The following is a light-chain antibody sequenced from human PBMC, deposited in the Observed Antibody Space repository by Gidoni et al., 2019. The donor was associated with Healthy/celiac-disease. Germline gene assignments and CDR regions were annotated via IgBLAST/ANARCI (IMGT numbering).Light chain of an antibody. CDR2: EVS. Sequence: QSALTQPASVSGSPGQSITISCTGTSSDVGGYKYVSWYQQHPGKAPKLMIYEVSNRPSGVSNRFSGSKSGNTASRTISGLQAEDEADYYCSSYTTSSNYVFGTGTKVTVL. CDR3: SSYTTSSNYV. CDR1: SSDVGGYKY. V-gene: IGLV2-14*01. J-gene: IGLJ1*01.